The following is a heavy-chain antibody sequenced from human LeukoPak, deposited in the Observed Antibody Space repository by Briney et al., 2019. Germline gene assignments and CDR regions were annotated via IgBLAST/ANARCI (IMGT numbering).Heavy chain of an antibody. CDR3: ARGSRDCANGVCYAFDI. D-gene: IGHD2-8*01. V-gene: IGHV3-21*01. J-gene: IGHJ3*02. CDR1: GFTFSSNT. Sequence: GGSLRLSCAASGFTFSSNTMNWVRQAPGKGLEWVPSISSSSSYIYHADSVKGRFTISRDNAKKSLYLQMNSLRAEDTAVYYCARGSRDCANGVCYAFDIWGQGTVVTVSS. CDR2: ISSSSSYI.